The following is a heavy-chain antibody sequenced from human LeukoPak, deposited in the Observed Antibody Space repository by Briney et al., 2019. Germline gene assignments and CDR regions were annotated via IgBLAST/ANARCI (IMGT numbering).Heavy chain of an antibody. D-gene: IGHD3-10*01. J-gene: IGHJ4*02. CDR1: GFSFSSYW. Sequence: GGSLRLSCIASGFSFSSYWMTWVRQAPGKGLEWLANIKQDGGEKYYVDSVKGRSTISRDNAKNSLYLQMNSLRAEDTAVYYCVRVGSKGFDYWGQGTLVTVSS. CDR2: IKQDGGEK. CDR3: VRVGSKGFDY. V-gene: IGHV3-7*03.